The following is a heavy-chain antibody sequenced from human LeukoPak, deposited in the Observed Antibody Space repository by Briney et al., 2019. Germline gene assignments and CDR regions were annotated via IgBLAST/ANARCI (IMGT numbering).Heavy chain of an antibody. V-gene: IGHV3-23*01. CDR3: AKGIAAAEGYYYYYYMDV. CDR2: ISGSGGST. J-gene: IGHJ6*03. Sequence: GRSLRLSCAASGFTFSSYAMSWVRQAPGKGLEWVSAISGSGGSTYYADSVKGRFTISRDNSKNTLYLQMNSLRAEDTAVYYCAKGIAAAEGYYYYYYMDVWGKGTTVTVSS. D-gene: IGHD6-13*01. CDR1: GFTFSSYA.